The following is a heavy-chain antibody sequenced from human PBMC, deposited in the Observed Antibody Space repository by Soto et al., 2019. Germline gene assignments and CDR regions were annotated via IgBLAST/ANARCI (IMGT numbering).Heavy chain of an antibody. V-gene: IGHV3-49*03. J-gene: IGHJ4*02. Sequence: EVQLVESGGGLEQPGRSLRLACTASGFTFGDYGVSWIRQAPGKGLEWVGFIRTNVFGATTKYAASVKDRFIISRDDFKGIAYLQMNSLRTEDTAVDYCGRGGAWDVSDFWGQGTLVTVSS. CDR3: GRGGAWDVSDF. CDR1: GFTFGDYG. CDR2: IRTNVFGATT. D-gene: IGHD1-26*01.